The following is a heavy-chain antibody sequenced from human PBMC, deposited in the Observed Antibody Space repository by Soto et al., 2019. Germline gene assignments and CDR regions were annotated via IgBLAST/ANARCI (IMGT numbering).Heavy chain of an antibody. CDR1: GFTFSSYA. V-gene: IGHV3-23*01. Sequence: GGSLRLSCAASGFTFSSYAMSWVRQAPGKGLEWVSAISGSGGSTYYADSVKGRFTISRDNSKNTLYLQMNSLRAEDTAVYYCAKDLRFLEWLLPAAGLDYWGQGTLVTVSS. CDR2: ISGSGGST. D-gene: IGHD3-3*01. CDR3: AKDLRFLEWLLPAAGLDY. J-gene: IGHJ4*02.